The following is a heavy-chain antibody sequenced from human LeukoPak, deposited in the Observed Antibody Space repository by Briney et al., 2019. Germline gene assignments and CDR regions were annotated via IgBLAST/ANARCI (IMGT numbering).Heavy chain of an antibody. D-gene: IGHD4-11*01. CDR3: AHSIYSNYPY. CDR2: NSWNDDK. J-gene: IGHJ4*02. CDR1: GFSLSTSGMR. V-gene: IGHV2-5*08. Sequence: SGPRLVNPTPTLTLTCTFSGFSLSTSGMRVSWIRQPPGKAVEWLAPNSWNDDKRKSPSLKSRLTITKDTSKNQVVLTMTNMDPVDTATYCCAHSIYSNYPYWGQGTLVTVSS.